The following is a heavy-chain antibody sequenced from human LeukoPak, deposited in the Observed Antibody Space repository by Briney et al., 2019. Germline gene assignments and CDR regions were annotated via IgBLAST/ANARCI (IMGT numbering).Heavy chain of an antibody. CDR1: GGSFSGYY. D-gene: IGHD3-22*01. V-gene: IGHV4-34*01. Sequence: PSETLSLTCAAYGGSFSGYYWSWIRQPPGKGLEWIGEINHSGSTNYNPSLKSRVTISVDTSKNQFSLKLSSVTAADTAVYYCASDYDSSGYYPPFGYWGQGTLVTVSS. CDR2: INHSGST. J-gene: IGHJ4*02. CDR3: ASDYDSSGYYPPFGY.